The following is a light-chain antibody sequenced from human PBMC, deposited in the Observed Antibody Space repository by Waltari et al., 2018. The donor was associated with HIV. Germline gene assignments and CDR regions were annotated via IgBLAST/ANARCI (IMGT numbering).Light chain of an antibody. V-gene: IGLV2-14*01. CDR1: SSDVGGYKY. CDR2: EVS. J-gene: IGLJ3*02. Sequence: QSALTQPASVSGSPGQWITISCTGRSSDVGGYKYVSWYQQHPGKAPKLIIYEVSNRPLGVSNRFSGSKSGNTASLTISGLQAEDEADYYCSSFTSRTTWVFGGGTKLTVL. CDR3: SSFTSRTTWV.